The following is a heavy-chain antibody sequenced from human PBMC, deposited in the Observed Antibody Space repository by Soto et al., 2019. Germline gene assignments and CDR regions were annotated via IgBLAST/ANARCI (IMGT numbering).Heavy chain of an antibody. V-gene: IGHV4-31*01. Sequence: QVQLQESGPGLVKPSRTLTLTCTVSGGFVDSGGYYWTWIRHLPGKGLEWIGYMRYSGSSYYNPSLESQVTMAFDASKNNCDLKLSSVTASDKAVYYCAIPEGDPRQFGDYGMSGWGAFDIWGQGKMVTVSS. CDR2: MRYSGSS. CDR3: AIPEGDPRQFGDYGMSGWGAFDI. D-gene: IGHD4-17*01. CDR1: GGFVDSGGYY. J-gene: IGHJ3*02.